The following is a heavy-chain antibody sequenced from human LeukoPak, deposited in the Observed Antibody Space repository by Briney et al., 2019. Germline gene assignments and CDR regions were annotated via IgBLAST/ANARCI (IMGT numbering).Heavy chain of an antibody. D-gene: IGHD4-23*01. CDR3: ARDHGGIARGWLDP. Sequence: SETLSLTCTVSGGSISSGGYYWSWIRQHPGKGLEWIGYIYHTGNTYYNPSLKSRVTISVDTSKSQFSLTLSSVTAADTAVYYCARDHGGIARGWLDPWGQGTLVTVSS. CDR2: IYHTGNT. V-gene: IGHV4-31*03. CDR1: GGSISSGGYY. J-gene: IGHJ5*02.